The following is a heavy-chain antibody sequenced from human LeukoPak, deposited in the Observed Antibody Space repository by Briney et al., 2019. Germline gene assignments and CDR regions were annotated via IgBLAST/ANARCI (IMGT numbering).Heavy chain of an antibody. D-gene: IGHD6-13*01. V-gene: IGHV3-74*01. CDR1: GFTFSGYW. Sequence: PGGSLRLSCAASGFTFSGYWMHWVRQAPGKGLVWVSRINSDGSTTSYADSVMGRFTISRDNAKNTLYLQMNSLRAEDTAVYYCSTQDSGTVYWGQGTLVTVSS. CDR2: INSDGSTT. CDR3: STQDSGTVY. J-gene: IGHJ4*02.